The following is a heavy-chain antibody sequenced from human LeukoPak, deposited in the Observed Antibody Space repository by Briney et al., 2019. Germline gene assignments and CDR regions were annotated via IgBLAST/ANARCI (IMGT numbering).Heavy chain of an antibody. Sequence: GESLRISCMGSGYSFTIYWIGWVRQMPGKGLEWMEIIYPGDSDTRYSPSFQGQVTFSADKSISTAYLKWSSLKASDTAMYYCARLHTPYGMDVWGKGTTVTVSS. CDR1: GYSFTIYW. CDR2: IYPGDSDT. D-gene: IGHD5-18*01. CDR3: ARLHTPYGMDV. J-gene: IGHJ6*04. V-gene: IGHV5-51*01.